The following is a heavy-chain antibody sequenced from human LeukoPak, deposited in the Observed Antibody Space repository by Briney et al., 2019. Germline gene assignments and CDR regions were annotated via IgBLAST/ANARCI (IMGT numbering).Heavy chain of an antibody. V-gene: IGHV4-39*01. CDR2: IYYSGST. CDR3: AKSGGYGPIDY. CDR1: GASISGSGYY. J-gene: IGHJ4*02. Sequence: SETLSLTCAVSGASISGSGYYWGWIRQPPGKGLEWIGNIYYSGSTYYNASLQSRVTISIDTSKNQFSLRLNSVTAADTAMYYCAKSGGYGPIDYWGQGTLVTVSS. D-gene: IGHD1-26*01.